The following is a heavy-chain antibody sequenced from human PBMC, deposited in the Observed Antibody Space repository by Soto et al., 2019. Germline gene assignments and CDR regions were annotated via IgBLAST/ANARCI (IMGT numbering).Heavy chain of an antibody. CDR2: IYYSGST. D-gene: IGHD2-2*01. Sequence: SETLSLTCTVSGGAISISSYYWGWIRQPPGKGLEWIGSIYYSGSTYYNPSLKSRVTISVDTSKNQFSLKLSSVTAADTAVYYGATLHYCSSTSCYSGFICYLDYWAQGTLVTVSS. J-gene: IGHJ4*02. CDR3: ATLHYCSSTSCYSGFICYLDY. CDR1: GGAISISSYY. V-gene: IGHV4-39*01.